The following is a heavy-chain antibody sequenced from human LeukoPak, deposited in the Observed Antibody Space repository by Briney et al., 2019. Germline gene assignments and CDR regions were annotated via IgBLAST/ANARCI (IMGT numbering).Heavy chain of an antibody. D-gene: IGHD1-1*01. CDR3: ARDLGTPSDY. CDR2: ISSSGSTI. CDR1: GFTFSSYE. Sequence: GGSLRLSCAASGFTFSSYEMNWVRQAPGKGLEWVSYISSSGSTIYYADSVKGRFTISRDNAKNSPYLQMNSLRAEDTAVYYCARDLGTPSDYWGQGTLVPVSS. J-gene: IGHJ4*02. V-gene: IGHV3-48*03.